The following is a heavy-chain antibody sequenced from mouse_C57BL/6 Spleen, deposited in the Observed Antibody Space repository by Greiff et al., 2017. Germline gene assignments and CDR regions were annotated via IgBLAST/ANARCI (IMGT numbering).Heavy chain of an antibody. D-gene: IGHD1-1*01. V-gene: IGHV1-15*01. CDR2: IDPETGGT. CDR1: GYTFTDYE. CDR3: ARHEDEEAYYYGSSPNWYFDV. J-gene: IGHJ1*03. Sequence: QVQLQQSGAELVRPGASVTLSCKASGYTFTDYEMHWVKQTPVHGLEWIGAIDPETGGTAYNQKFKGKALLTADKSSSTAYMELRSLTSEDSAVYYWARHEDEEAYYYGSSPNWYFDVWGTGTTVTVSS.